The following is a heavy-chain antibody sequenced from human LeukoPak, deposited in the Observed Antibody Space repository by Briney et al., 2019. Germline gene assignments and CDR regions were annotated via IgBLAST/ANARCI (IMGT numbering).Heavy chain of an antibody. Sequence: SETLSLTCTVSGVSISSSSYYWGWIRQPPGKGLEWIGSIYYSGSTYYNPSLKSRVTISVDTSKNQFSLKLSSVTAADTAVYYCARGALEYSSSSDSYNWFDPWGQGTLVTVSS. CDR2: IYYSGST. J-gene: IGHJ5*02. CDR3: ARGALEYSSSSDSYNWFDP. V-gene: IGHV4-39*07. D-gene: IGHD6-6*01. CDR1: GVSISSSSYY.